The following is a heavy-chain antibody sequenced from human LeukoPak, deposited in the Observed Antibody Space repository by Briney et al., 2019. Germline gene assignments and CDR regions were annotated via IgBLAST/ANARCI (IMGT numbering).Heavy chain of an antibody. D-gene: IGHD3-22*01. J-gene: IGHJ4*02. Sequence: ASVKVSCKASGYTFTSYGISWVRQAPGQGLGWMGWISAYNGNTNYAQKLQGRVTMATDTSTRTAYMELRSLRSDDTAVYYCARLRGYYDSSGYRYYFDYWGQGTLVTVSS. CDR1: GYTFTSYG. V-gene: IGHV1-18*01. CDR3: ARLRGYYDSSGYRYYFDY. CDR2: ISAYNGNT.